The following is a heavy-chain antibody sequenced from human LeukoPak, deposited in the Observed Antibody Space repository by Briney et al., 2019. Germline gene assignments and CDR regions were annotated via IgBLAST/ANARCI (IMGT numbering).Heavy chain of an antibody. CDR3: ASGTAMVHRD. Sequence: ASVKVSCKASGGTFSSYAISWVRQAPGQGLEWMGGIIPIFGTANYAQKFQGRVTITTDESTSTAYMELSSLRSEDTAVYYCASGTAMVHRDWGQGTLVTVSS. J-gene: IGHJ4*02. D-gene: IGHD5-18*01. CDR1: GGTFSSYA. V-gene: IGHV1-69*05. CDR2: IIPIFGTA.